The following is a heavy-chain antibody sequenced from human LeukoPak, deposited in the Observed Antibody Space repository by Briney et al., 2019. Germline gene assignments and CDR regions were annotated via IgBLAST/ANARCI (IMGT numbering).Heavy chain of an antibody. CDR1: GGSISSYY. Sequence: PSETLSLTCTVSGGSISSYYWSWIRQPPGKGLEWIGYIYYSGSTYYNPSLKSRVTISVDTSKNQFSLKLSSVTAADTAVYYCARQTSSSWYYFDYWGQGTLVTVSS. CDR3: ARQTSSSWYYFDY. J-gene: IGHJ4*02. V-gene: IGHV4-59*01. CDR2: IYYSGST. D-gene: IGHD6-13*01.